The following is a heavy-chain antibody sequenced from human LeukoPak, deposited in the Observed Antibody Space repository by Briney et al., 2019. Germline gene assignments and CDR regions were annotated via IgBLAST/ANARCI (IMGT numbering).Heavy chain of an antibody. D-gene: IGHD1-26*01. CDR3: ATRVGGNAFDI. V-gene: IGHV4-61*02. J-gene: IGHJ3*02. CDR1: HGSISSGSYH. Sequence: PSETLSLTCTVSHGSISSGSYHWSWFRQPAGKGLEWIGRILSSGSTNSNPPLKSRVTISLDTSKKQFSLDLISVTAADTAVYYCATRVGGNAFDIWGQGTMVTVSS. CDR2: ILSSGST.